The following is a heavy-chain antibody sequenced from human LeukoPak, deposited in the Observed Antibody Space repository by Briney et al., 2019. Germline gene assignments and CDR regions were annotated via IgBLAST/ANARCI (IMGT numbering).Heavy chain of an antibody. V-gene: IGHV4-30-4*08. CDR1: GGSISSGDYY. D-gene: IGHD2-2*02. J-gene: IGHJ4*02. CDR2: IYYSGST. Sequence: SQTLSLTCTVSGGSISSGDYYWSWIRQPPGKGLEWIGYIYYSGSTYYNPSLKSRVTISVDTSKNQFSLKLSSVTAADTAVYYCARGPRYCNSTSCYRPYYFDYWGQGTLVTVSS. CDR3: ARGPRYCNSTSCYRPYYFDY.